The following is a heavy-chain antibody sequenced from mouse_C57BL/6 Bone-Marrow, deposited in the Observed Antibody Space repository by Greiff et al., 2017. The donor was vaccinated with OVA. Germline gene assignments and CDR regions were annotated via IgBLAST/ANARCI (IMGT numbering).Heavy chain of an antibody. CDR1: GYAFSSSW. J-gene: IGHJ2*01. CDR3: ARSGGNYRYFDY. V-gene: IGHV1-82*01. CDR2: IYPGDGDT. D-gene: IGHD2-1*01. Sequence: VNVVESGPELVKPGASVKISCKASGYAFSSSWMNWVKQRPGKGLEWIGRIYPGDGDTNYNGKFKGKATLTADKSSSTAYMQLSRLTSEDSAVYFCARSGGNYRYFDYWGQGTTLTVSS.